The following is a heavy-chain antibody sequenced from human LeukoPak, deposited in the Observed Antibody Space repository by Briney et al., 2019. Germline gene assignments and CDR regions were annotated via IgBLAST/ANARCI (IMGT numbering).Heavy chain of an antibody. CDR3: ARDVVINGDAFDI. Sequence: PGRSLRLSCAASGFTFDDYAMHWVRQAPGKGLEWVSGISWNSGSIGYADSVKGRFTISRDNAKNSLYLQMNSLRAEDTAVYYCARDVVINGDAFDIWGQGTMVTVSS. V-gene: IGHV3-9*01. J-gene: IGHJ3*02. CDR2: ISWNSGSI. CDR1: GFTFDDYA. D-gene: IGHD3-22*01.